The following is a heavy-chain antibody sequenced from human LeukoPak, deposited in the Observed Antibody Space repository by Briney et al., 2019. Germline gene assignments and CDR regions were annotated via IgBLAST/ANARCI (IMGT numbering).Heavy chain of an antibody. CDR2: FNDTGSST. V-gene: IGHV3-23*01. CDR1: GFDFSSHA. D-gene: IGHD2-2*01. CDR3: ARTVGYCSSTSCYPNWFDP. J-gene: IGHJ5*02. Sequence: GGSLRLSCVASGFDFSSHAMTWVRQAPGKGLEWVSSFNDTGSSTYYADSVKGRFTISRDNSKNTLYLQMNSLRAEDTAVYYCARTVGYCSSTSCYPNWFDPWGQGTLVTVSS.